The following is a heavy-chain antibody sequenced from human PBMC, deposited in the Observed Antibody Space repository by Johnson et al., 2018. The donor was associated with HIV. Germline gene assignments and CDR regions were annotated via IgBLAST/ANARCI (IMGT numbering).Heavy chain of an antibody. V-gene: IGHV3-7*03. CDR3: VKVGLVGVKEGVGGFDI. J-gene: IGHJ3*02. D-gene: IGHD1-26*01. CDR1: GFTFSRYW. CDR2: IKQDGSEK. Sequence: GLVQPGGSLRLSCAASGFTFSRYWMSWVRQAPGKGLEWVANIKQDGSEKYYVDSMKGRFTISGDNDKNSLYLQMSSLRAEDMAVYYCVKVGLVGVKEGVGGFDIWGQGTMVTVSS.